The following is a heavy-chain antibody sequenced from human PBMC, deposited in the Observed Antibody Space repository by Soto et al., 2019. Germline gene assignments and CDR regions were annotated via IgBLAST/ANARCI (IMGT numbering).Heavy chain of an antibody. CDR1: GFTVSSNY. CDR2: IYSGGST. V-gene: IGHV3-66*01. Sequence: EVQLVESGGGLVQPGGSLRLSCAASGFTVSSNYMSWVRQAPGKGLEWVSVIYSGGSTYYADSVKGRFTISRDNSKNTLYLQMNSLRAEDTAVYYCARAWWELPPFDYWGQGTLVTVSS. CDR3: ARAWWELPPFDY. J-gene: IGHJ4*02. D-gene: IGHD1-26*01.